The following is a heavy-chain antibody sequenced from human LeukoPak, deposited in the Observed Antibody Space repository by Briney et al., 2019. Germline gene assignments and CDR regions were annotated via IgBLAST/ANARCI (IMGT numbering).Heavy chain of an antibody. J-gene: IGHJ3*02. CDR3: ARGRAETNDAFDI. Sequence: PGVSLRLSCAAYAFTVSSFSMIWVRHAPGKGRVWVSAISSSNSYIYYAESVKRRFTISRDKAKNSLYLQMNSLRAEDTAVYYCARGRAETNDAFDIWGQGTMVTVSS. D-gene: IGHD1-14*01. CDR1: AFTVSSFS. CDR2: ISSSNSYI. V-gene: IGHV3-21*01.